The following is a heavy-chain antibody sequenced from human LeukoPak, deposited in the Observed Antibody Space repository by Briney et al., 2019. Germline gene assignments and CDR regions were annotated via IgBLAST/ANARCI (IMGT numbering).Heavy chain of an antibody. J-gene: IGHJ6*03. Sequence: GGSLRLSCAASGFTFSSYSMNWVRQAPGKGLEWVSYISSISSTIYYADSVKGRFTISRDNAKNSLYLQMNSLRAEDTAVYYCARDSRITIFGVVRYYYMDVWGKGTTVTASS. D-gene: IGHD3-3*01. V-gene: IGHV3-48*01. CDR3: ARDSRITIFGVVRYYYMDV. CDR1: GFTFSSYS. CDR2: ISSISSTI.